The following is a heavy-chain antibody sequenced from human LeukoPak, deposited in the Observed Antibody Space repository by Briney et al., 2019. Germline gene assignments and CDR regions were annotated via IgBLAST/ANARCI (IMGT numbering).Heavy chain of an antibody. CDR3: AKSLSGDAMCFDY. J-gene: IGHJ4*02. CDR1: GFTFDDYA. D-gene: IGHD2-2*01. Sequence: GGSLRLSCAASGFTFDDYAMHWVRQAPGKGLEWVSLISWDGGSTYYADSVKGRFTVSRDNSKNSLYLQMNSLRAEDTALYYCAKSLSGDAMCFDYWGQGTLVTVSS. CDR2: ISWDGGST. V-gene: IGHV3-43D*03.